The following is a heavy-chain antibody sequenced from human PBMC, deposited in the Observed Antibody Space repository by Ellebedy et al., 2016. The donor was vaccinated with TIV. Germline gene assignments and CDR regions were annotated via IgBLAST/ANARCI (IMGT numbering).Heavy chain of an antibody. CDR2: IYYSGST. CDR3: ARGGGSAPFDY. D-gene: IGHD1-26*01. V-gene: IGHV4-59*01. CDR1: GGSISSYY. J-gene: IGHJ4*02. Sequence: MPGGSLRLSCTVSGGSISSYYWSWIRQPPGKGLEWIGYIYYSGSTNYNPSLKSRVTISVDTSKNQFSLKLSSVTAADTAVYYCARGGGSAPFDYWGQGTLVTVSS.